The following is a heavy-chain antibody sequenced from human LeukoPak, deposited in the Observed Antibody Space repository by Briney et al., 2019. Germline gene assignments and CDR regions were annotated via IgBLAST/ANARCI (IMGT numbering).Heavy chain of an antibody. CDR1: GGSISSYY. D-gene: IGHD3-3*01. Sequence: SETLSLTCTVSGGSISSYYWSWIRQPPGKGLEWIGYIHYSGSTNYNPSLKSRVTISVDTSKNQFSLKLSSVTAADTAVYYCARGRHDFWSGYQFDYWGQGTLVTVSS. V-gene: IGHV4-59*08. J-gene: IGHJ4*02. CDR2: IHYSGST. CDR3: ARGRHDFWSGYQFDY.